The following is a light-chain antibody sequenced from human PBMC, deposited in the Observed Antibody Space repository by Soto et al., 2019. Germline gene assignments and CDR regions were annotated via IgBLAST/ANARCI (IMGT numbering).Light chain of an antibody. CDR2: DAS. V-gene: IGKV3-11*01. CDR1: QSVSSY. CDR3: QQRSNWPPIT. Sequence: EIGVTQSPATLSVSPGERATLSCRASQSVSSYLAWYQQKPGQAPRLLIYDASNRATGIPARFSGSGSGTDFTLTISSLEPEDFAVYYCQQRSNWPPITFGQGTRLEIK. J-gene: IGKJ5*01.